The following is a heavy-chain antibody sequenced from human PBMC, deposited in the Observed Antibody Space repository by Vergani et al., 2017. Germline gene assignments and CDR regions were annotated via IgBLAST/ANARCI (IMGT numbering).Heavy chain of an antibody. J-gene: IGHJ6*02. V-gene: IGHV3-33*08. Sequence: VQLVESGGGLIQPGGSLRLSCAASGFTVSSNYMSWVRQAPGKGLEWVAVIWYDGSNKYYADSVKGRFTISRDNSKNTLYLQMNSLRAEDTAVYYCARAWWGGYFNYGMDVWGQGTTVTVSS. D-gene: IGHD2-15*01. CDR2: IWYDGSNK. CDR3: ARAWWGGYFNYGMDV. CDR1: GFTVSSNY.